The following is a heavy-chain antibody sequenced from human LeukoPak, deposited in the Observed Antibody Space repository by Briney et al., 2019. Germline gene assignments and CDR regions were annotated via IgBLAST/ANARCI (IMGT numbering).Heavy chain of an antibody. Sequence: GGSLRLSCAASGFTFSSYAMHWVRQAPGKGLEWVAVASSDVSHRYYGDSVKGRFTISRDNSKNTLYLQMNSLRTEDTALYYCVPAASSGTYFEYWGQGTLVTVSS. V-gene: IGHV3-30*04. CDR3: VPAASSGTYFEY. J-gene: IGHJ4*02. D-gene: IGHD3-10*01. CDR1: GFTFSSYA. CDR2: ASSDVSHR.